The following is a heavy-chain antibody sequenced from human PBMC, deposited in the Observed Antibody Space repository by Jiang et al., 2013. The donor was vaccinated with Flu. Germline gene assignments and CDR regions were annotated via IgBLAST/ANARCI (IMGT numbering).Heavy chain of an antibody. J-gene: IGHJ4*02. Sequence: GSGLVKPSQTLSLTCGVSGGSITSDGYSWSWIRRPPGKGLEWIGYIYHSGSNYYNPSLKSRVTMSVDRSKNQFSLKLTSVTAADTAVYYCAREVVRTGHFDYVGPGNPGHRLL. D-gene: IGHD3-22*01. CDR2: IYHSGSN. V-gene: IGHV4-30-2*01. CDR1: GGSITSDGYS. CDR3: AREVVRTGHFDY.